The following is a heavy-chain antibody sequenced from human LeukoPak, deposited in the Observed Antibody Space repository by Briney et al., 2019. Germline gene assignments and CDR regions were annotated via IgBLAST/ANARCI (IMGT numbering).Heavy chain of an antibody. CDR1: GFTFSSYW. J-gene: IGHJ3*02. D-gene: IGHD4-11*01. Sequence: GGSLRLSCAASGFTFSSYWMSWVRQAPGKGLEWVANIKQDGSEKYYVDSVKGRFSISKDNAKNSVYLQMNSLRAEDTAVYYCARDWYNNSDAFDIWGQGTMVTVSS. CDR2: IKQDGSEK. CDR3: ARDWYNNSDAFDI. V-gene: IGHV3-7*01.